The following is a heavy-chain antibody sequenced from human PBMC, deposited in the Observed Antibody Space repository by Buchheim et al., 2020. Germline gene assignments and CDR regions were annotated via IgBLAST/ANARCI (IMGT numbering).Heavy chain of an antibody. CDR2: IYPGDSDT. J-gene: IGHJ6*02. D-gene: IGHD3-10*01. Sequence: EVQLVQSGAEVKKPGESLKISCKGSGYSFTSYWIGWVRQMPGKGLEWLGIIYPGDSDTRYSPSFQGQVTISADKSISPAYLQWSSLKASDTAMYYCARQDKDYGSGSYAYYYYGMDVWGQGTT. CDR1: GYSFTSYW. V-gene: IGHV5-51*01. CDR3: ARQDKDYGSGSYAYYYYGMDV.